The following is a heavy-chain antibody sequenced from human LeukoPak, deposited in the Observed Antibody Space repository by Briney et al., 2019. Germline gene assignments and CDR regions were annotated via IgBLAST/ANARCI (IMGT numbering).Heavy chain of an antibody. CDR3: AKANYANSGNYYIY. D-gene: IGHD3-22*01. V-gene: IGHV3-23*01. Sequence: PGGSLRLSCAASGFTFSSYAMNWVRQAPGEGLEWVSGISGRGGSTYYADSVKGRFTISRDNSKNTLYLQMNSLRREDTAVYYCAKANYANSGNYYIYWGQGTLVTVSS. CDR1: GFTFSSYA. J-gene: IGHJ4*02. CDR2: ISGRGGST.